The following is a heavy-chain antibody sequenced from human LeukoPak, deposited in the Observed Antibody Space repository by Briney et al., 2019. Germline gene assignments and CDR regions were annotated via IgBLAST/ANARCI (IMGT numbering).Heavy chain of an antibody. Sequence: SETLSLTCTVSGGSISSYYWSWIRQPAGKGLEWIGRIYTSGSTNYNPSLKSRVTMSVDTSKNQFSLKLSSVTAADTAVYYCATSANYDILTGYLTHWGQGTLVTVSS. J-gene: IGHJ4*02. CDR1: GGSISSYY. CDR2: IYTSGST. D-gene: IGHD3-9*01. CDR3: ATSANYDILTGYLTH. V-gene: IGHV4-4*07.